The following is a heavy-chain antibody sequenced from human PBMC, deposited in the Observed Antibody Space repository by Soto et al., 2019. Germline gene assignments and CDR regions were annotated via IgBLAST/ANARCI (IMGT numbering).Heavy chain of an antibody. D-gene: IGHD6-6*01. CDR1: GGSISSGDYY. CDR2: IYYSGST. V-gene: IGHV4-30-4*01. CDR3: EIGSSSYWFDP. J-gene: IGHJ5*02. Sequence: SETLSLTCTVSGGSISSGDYYWSWIRQPPGKGLEWIGYIYYSGSTYYNPSLKSRVTISVDTSKNQFSLKLSSVTAADTAVYYCEIGSSSYWFDPWGQGTLVTVSS.